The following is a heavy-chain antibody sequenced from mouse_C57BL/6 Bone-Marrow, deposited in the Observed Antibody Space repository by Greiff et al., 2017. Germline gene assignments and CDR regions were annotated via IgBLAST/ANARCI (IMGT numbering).Heavy chain of an antibody. V-gene: IGHV1-75*01. CDR1: GYTFTDYY. CDR3: AREGHWVGGFAY. D-gene: IGHD3-3*01. Sequence: VKLMESGPELVKPGASVKISCKASGYTFTDYYINWVKQRPGQGLEWIGWIFPGSGSTYYNEKFKGKATLTVDKSSSPAYMLLSSLTSEDSAVYFCAREGHWVGGFAYWGQGTLVTVSA. J-gene: IGHJ3*01. CDR2: IFPGSGST.